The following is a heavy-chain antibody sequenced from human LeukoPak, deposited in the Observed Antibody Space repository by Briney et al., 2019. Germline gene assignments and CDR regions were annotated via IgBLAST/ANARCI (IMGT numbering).Heavy chain of an antibody. CDR1: GYSFTDYW. Sequence: GESLKISCKGSGYSFTDYWIGWVRQMPGKGLEWLGIIYPGDSDTRYSPSFQGQVTISADKSISTAYLQWSSLKASDTAMYYCARVGSGSSKFFDYWGQGTLVTVSS. D-gene: IGHD3-10*01. CDR3: ARVGSGSSKFFDY. V-gene: IGHV5-51*01. J-gene: IGHJ4*02. CDR2: IYPGDSDT.